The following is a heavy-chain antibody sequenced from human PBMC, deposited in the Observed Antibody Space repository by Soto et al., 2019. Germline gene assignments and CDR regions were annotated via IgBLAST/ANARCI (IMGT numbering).Heavy chain of an antibody. D-gene: IGHD2-15*01. Sequence: GSLRLSCAASGFTFRSYAMGWVRQAPGKGLEWVSGISGGGGSTYYADSVRGRFTISRENSKNTLYLQMNSLRAEDTAVYYCAKDVGYCSPGSCYPFDHWGRGTPVTVSS. CDR2: ISGGGGST. J-gene: IGHJ4*02. CDR3: AKDVGYCSPGSCYPFDH. CDR1: GFTFRSYA. V-gene: IGHV3-23*01.